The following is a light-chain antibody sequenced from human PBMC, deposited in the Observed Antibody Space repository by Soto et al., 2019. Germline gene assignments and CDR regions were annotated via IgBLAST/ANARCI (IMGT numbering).Light chain of an antibody. Sequence: QSVLTQPPSASGTAGQRVTISCSGSNSNIASNTVNWYQHLPGTAPKLLIYYNNQRPSGVPDRFSGSKSGASASLAISGLQSEDESDYYCAAWDDTLKRYVFGTGTKVTVL. CDR1: NSNIASNT. CDR3: AAWDDTLKRYV. V-gene: IGLV1-44*01. J-gene: IGLJ1*01. CDR2: YNN.